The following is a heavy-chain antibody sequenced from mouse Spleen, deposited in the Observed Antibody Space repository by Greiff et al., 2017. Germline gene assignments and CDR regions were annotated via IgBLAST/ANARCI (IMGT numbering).Heavy chain of an antibody. CDR2: ISSGGSYT. V-gene: IGHV5-9*02. D-gene: IGHD1-1*01. J-gene: IGHJ2*01. Sequence: EVKVVESGGGLVKPGGSLKLSCAASGFAFSSYDMSWVRQTPEKRLEWVATISSGGSYTYYPDSVKGRFTISRDNARNTLYLQMSSLRSEDTALYYCARPINYYGSSYGYWGQGTTLTVSS. CDR1: GFAFSSYD. CDR3: ARPINYYGSSYGY.